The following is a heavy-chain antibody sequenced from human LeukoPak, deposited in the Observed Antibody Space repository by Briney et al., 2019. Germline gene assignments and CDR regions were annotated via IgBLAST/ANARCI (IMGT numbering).Heavy chain of an antibody. Sequence: GGSLRLSWAASGXSFNTYWMTWVRQAPGKGLEWVANIKQDGSEKDYVDSVKGRFTISRDNGKNSLYLQMNSLRAEDTAVYYCARGSWSAAGTSIDYWGQGTLVTVSS. J-gene: IGHJ4*02. D-gene: IGHD6-13*01. CDR1: GXSFNTYW. V-gene: IGHV3-7*02. CDR2: IKQDGSEK. CDR3: ARGSWSAAGTSIDY.